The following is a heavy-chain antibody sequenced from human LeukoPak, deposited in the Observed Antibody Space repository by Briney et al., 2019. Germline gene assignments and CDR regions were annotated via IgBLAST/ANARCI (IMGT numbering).Heavy chain of an antibody. D-gene: IGHD5-24*01. CDR2: IYYSGST. J-gene: IGHJ3*02. CDR1: GGSISSYY. Sequence: SETLSLTCTVSGGSISSYYWSWIRQPPGKGLEWIGYIYYSGSTNYNPSLRSRVTISVDTSKNQFSLKLSSVTAADTAVYYCARSVRDGYNYYAFDIWGQGTMVTVSS. CDR3: ARSVRDGYNYYAFDI. V-gene: IGHV4-59*08.